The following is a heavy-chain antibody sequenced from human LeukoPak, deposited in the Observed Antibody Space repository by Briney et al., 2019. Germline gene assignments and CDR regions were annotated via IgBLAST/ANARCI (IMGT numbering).Heavy chain of an antibody. Sequence: TSETLSLTCAVYGGSFSGYYWSWIRQPPGKGLEWSGEINHSGSTNYNPSLKSRVTISVDTSKNEFSLKLRSVTAADTAVYYCARPDCSSTRCYSTIHGQGAFDMGPRDNGHRLF. V-gene: IGHV4-34*01. CDR2: INHSGST. J-gene: IGHJ3*02. CDR3: ARPDCSSTRCYSTIHGQGAFD. CDR1: GGSFSGYY. D-gene: IGHD2-2*01.